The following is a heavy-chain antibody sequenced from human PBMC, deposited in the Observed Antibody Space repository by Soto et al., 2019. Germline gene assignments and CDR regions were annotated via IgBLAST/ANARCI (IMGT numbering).Heavy chain of an antibody. V-gene: IGHV3-20*04. J-gene: IGHJ4*02. CDR3: AREGSSGWYDY. CDR1: GFTFTTYA. D-gene: IGHD6-19*01. Sequence: LRLSCAASGFTFTTYAMSWVRQAPGKGLEWVSGISGNGASIDSADSVKGRFTISRDNAKNSLYLQMNSLRAEDTALYYCAREGSSGWYDYWGQGTPVTVSS. CDR2: ISGNGASI.